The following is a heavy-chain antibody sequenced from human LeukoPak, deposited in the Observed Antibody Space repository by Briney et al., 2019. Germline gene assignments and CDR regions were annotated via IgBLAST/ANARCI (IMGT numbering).Heavy chain of an antibody. CDR3: ARGSMVRGVMFAGGTYYFDY. CDR2: INHSGST. J-gene: IGHJ4*02. D-gene: IGHD3-10*01. CDR1: GGSFSGYY. V-gene: IGHV4-34*01. Sequence: PSETLSLTCAVYGGSFSGYYWSWIRQPPGKGLEWIGEINHSGSTNYNPSLKSRVTISVDTSKNQFSLKLSSVTAADTVVYYCARGSMVRGVMFAGGTYYFDYWGQGTLVTVSS.